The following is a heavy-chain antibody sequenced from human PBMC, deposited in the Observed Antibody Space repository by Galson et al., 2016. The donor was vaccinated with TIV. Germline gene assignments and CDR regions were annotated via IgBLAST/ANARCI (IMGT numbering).Heavy chain of an antibody. Sequence: SLRLSCAASGFTFSSRWMHWVRQSPGKGLVWVSRINSDGNRRTYADSVKGRFTISRDNAKNILYLQLNSLRVEDTAVYYCSRGVGRAIAAAGFRWLDPWGQGTQVIVSS. D-gene: IGHD6-13*01. V-gene: IGHV3-74*01. J-gene: IGHJ5*02. CDR2: INSDGNRR. CDR3: SRGVGRAIAAAGFRWLDP. CDR1: GFTFSSRW.